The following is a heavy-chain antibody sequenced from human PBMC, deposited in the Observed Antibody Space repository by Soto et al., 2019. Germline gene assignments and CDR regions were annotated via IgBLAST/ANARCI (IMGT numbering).Heavy chain of an antibody. D-gene: IGHD3-22*01. V-gene: IGHV1-46*01. CDR2: INPSGGST. Sequence: ASVKVSCKASGYTFTSYYMHWVRQAPGQGLEWMGIINPSGGSTSYAQKFQGRVSMTRDTSTGTVYMVLSSRRSEDTAVYYCAIAVDYDISGYYFAAFDIWGQGTMVTVSS. J-gene: IGHJ3*02. CDR1: GYTFTSYY. CDR3: AIAVDYDISGYYFAAFDI.